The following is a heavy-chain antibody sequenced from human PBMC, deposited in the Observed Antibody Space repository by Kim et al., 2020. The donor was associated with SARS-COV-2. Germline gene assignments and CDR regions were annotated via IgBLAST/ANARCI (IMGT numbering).Heavy chain of an antibody. D-gene: IGHD6-19*01. J-gene: IGHJ4*02. CDR3: ARDRGSGWYGYFDY. V-gene: IGHV3-33*01. Sequence: YAGSVKGRFTISRDNSKNALYLQMNSLRAEDRVVYYCARDRGSGWYGYFDYWGQGTLVTVSS.